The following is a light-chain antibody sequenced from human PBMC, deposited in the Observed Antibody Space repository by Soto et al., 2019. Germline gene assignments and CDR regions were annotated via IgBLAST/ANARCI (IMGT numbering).Light chain of an antibody. CDR2: DAS. V-gene: IGKV3D-11*02. CDR3: QQRGNWHPPIS. Sequence: EIVLTQSPATLSVSPGDRATLSCRASQSVSSNLAWYQQKPGQAPRLLIHDASSRVTGVPARFSGSGSETDFTLTISSLQPEDFAVYYCQQRGNWHPPISFGQGTRLEIK. CDR1: QSVSSN. J-gene: IGKJ5*01.